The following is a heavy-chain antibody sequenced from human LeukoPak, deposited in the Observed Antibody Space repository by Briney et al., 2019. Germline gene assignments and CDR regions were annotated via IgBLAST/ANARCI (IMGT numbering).Heavy chain of an antibody. CDR3: ARHKDSVAGTSYYYMDV. CDR2: IYPGDSDT. D-gene: IGHD6-19*01. J-gene: IGHJ6*03. V-gene: IGHV5-51*01. CDR1: GYSFTSYW. Sequence: KPGESLKISCKGSGYSFTSYWIGWVRQMPGKGLEWMGIIYPGDSDTRYSPSFQGQVTISADKSISTAYLQWSSLKASDTAMYYCARHKDSVAGTSYYYMDVWGKGTTVTVSS.